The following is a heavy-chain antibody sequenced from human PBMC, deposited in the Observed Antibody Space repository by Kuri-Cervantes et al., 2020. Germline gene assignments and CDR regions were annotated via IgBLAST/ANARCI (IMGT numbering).Heavy chain of an antibody. CDR1: GFSLSTSGVG. V-gene: IGHV2-5*02. Sequence: SGPTLVKPTQTLTLTCTFSGFSLSTSGVGVGWIRQPPGKALEWLALIYWGDDKRYSPSLKSRLTITKDTSKNQVVLTMTNMDPVDTATYYCAHRLKQQRNFDYWGQGTLVTVSS. CDR2: IYWGDDK. D-gene: IGHD6-13*01. J-gene: IGHJ4*02. CDR3: AHRLKQQRNFDY.